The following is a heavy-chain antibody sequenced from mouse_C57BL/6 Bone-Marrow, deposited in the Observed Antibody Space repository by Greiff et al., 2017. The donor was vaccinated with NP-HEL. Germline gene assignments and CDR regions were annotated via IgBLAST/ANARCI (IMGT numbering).Heavy chain of an antibody. CDR2: ISDGGSYT. CDR3: AREGYFDV. V-gene: IGHV5-4*01. Sequence: EVKLVESGGGLVKPGGSLKLSCAASGFTFSSYAMSWVRQTPEKRLAWVATISDGGSYTYYPDNVKGRFTISRDNAKNNLYLQMSHLKSEDTAMYYCAREGYFDVWGTGTTVTVSS. CDR1: GFTFSSYA. J-gene: IGHJ1*03.